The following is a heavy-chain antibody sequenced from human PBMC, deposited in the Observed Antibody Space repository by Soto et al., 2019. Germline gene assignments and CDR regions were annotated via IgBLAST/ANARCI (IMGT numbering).Heavy chain of an antibody. CDR1: DGSVISGSYY. J-gene: IGHJ4*02. CDR3: ARDSLALFDS. CDR2: IYSSGST. Sequence: PSETLSLTCTVSDGSVISGSYYWTWMRQPPGKGLEWIGYIYSSGSTLYNPSLKSRVIISADTSMNQFSLKLSSVTAADTAVYYCARDSLALFDSWGQGTLVTVSS. D-gene: IGHD5-12*01. V-gene: IGHV4-61*01.